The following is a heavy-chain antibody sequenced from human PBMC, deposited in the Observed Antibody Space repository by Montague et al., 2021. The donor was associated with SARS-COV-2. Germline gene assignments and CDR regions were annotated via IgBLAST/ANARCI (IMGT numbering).Heavy chain of an antibody. CDR2: FYSGNT. CDR3: ARHWWELLSRDYNYYYGMDV. V-gene: IGHV4-59*08. CDR1: GGSISNHY. D-gene: IGHD2-15*01. J-gene: IGHJ6*02. Sequence: SETLSLTRTVSGGSISNHYWSWIRQPPGKGLEWIAFYSGNTNYNPSLKSRVTISVDTSKNQFSLKLTSVTAADTSVYYCARHWWELLSRDYNYYYGMDVWGQGTMVTVSS.